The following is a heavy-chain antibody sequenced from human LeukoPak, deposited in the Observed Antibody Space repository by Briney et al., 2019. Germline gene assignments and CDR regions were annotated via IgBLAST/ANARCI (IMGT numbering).Heavy chain of an antibody. J-gene: IGHJ4*02. D-gene: IGHD3-10*01. CDR2: IYYSGST. CDR1: GGSISSGDYY. V-gene: IGHV4-30-4*01. CDR3: ARDPYYGSGSYSPSFDY. Sequence: SETLSLTCTVSGGSISSGDYYWSWIRQPPGKGLEWIGYIYYSGSTYYNPSLKSRVTISVDTSKNQFSLKLSSVTAADTAVYYCARDPYYGSGSYSPSFDYWGQGTLVTVSS.